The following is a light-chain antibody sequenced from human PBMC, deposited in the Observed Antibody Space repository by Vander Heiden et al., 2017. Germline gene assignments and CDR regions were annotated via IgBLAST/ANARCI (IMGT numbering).Light chain of an antibody. Sequence: QSVLPQPPSASGTPGQRVTISCSGSSSNIGGHYVYGYQHLPGTAPKLLIYNNNQRPSGVPDRFSGSKSGTSASLAISGLRSEDEAEYYCAVWDDSLSGWVFGGETELTVL. V-gene: IGLV1-47*02. CDR1: SSNIGGHY. CDR2: NNN. CDR3: AVWDDSLSGWV. J-gene: IGLJ3*02.